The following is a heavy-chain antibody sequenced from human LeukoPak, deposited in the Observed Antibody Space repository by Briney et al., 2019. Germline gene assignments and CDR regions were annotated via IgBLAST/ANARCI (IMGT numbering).Heavy chain of an antibody. V-gene: IGHV3-30-3*01. J-gene: IGHJ6*02. CDR3: AKDGYRSGGSCYGFLYYYGMDV. CDR1: GFTFSSYA. Sequence: GGSLRLSCAASGFTFSSYAMHWVRQAPGKGLEWVAVISYDGSNKYYADSVKGRFTISRDNSKNTLYLQMNSLRAEDTAVYYCAKDGYRSGGSCYGFLYYYGMDVWGQGTTVTVSS. D-gene: IGHD2-15*01. CDR2: ISYDGSNK.